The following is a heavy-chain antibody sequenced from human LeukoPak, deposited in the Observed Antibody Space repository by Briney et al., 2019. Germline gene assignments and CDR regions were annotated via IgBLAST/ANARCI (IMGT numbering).Heavy chain of an antibody. J-gene: IGHJ4*02. D-gene: IGHD3-10*01. CDR3: AKGQITMVRGVISYTSLDY. Sequence: GGSLRLSCAASGFTFSGYAMSWVRQAPGKGLEWVSAISGSGGSTYYADSVKGRFTISRDNSKNTLYLQMNSLRAEDTAVYYCAKGQITMVRGVISYTSLDYWGQGTLVTVSS. CDR2: ISGSGGST. CDR1: GFTFSGYA. V-gene: IGHV3-23*01.